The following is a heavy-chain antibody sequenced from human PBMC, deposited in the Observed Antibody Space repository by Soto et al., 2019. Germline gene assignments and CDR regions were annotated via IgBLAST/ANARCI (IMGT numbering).Heavy chain of an antibody. V-gene: IGHV4-39*07. J-gene: IGHJ5*02. D-gene: IGHD3-16*01. CDR1: GGSISSSSYY. Sequence: SETLSLTCIVSGGSISSSSYYSGWIRQPAGKGLEWIGHIYYTGSTCYNSSLKSRLSISLDTSENQFSLKLTSVTAADTAIYYCARARQYYDCELDPWGQGTLVTVSS. CDR2: IYYTGST. CDR3: ARARQYYDCELDP.